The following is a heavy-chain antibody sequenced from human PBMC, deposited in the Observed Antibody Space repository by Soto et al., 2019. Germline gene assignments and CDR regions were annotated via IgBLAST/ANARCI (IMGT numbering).Heavy chain of an antibody. CDR3: AREANTIYAPHGLDV. J-gene: IGHJ6*02. Sequence: GGSLRLSCAVSGFPFDSYSMSWVRQAPGQGLEWLASLSSGSFYIFHADSIRGRFTISRDDDKNLLFLQMNSLTIEDTATYYCAREANTIYAPHGLDVWGQGTAVTVSS. D-gene: IGHD3-3*01. CDR1: GFPFDSYS. V-gene: IGHV3-21*01. CDR2: LSSGSFYI.